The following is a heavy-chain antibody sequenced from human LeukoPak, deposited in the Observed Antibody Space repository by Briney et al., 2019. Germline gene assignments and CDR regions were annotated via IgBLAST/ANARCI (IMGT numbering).Heavy chain of an antibody. Sequence: GGSLRLSCVASGFTFSSHWMSWVRQAPGTGLEWMANIKQDGSEKKYVDSVKGRLTISRDNAKNSLYLQMNSLRVEDTAVYYCVRDSLVGYGHRYFDCWGQGTLVTVSS. CDR2: IKQDGSEK. CDR1: GFTFSSHW. J-gene: IGHJ4*02. V-gene: IGHV3-7*01. D-gene: IGHD5-18*01. CDR3: VRDSLVGYGHRYFDC.